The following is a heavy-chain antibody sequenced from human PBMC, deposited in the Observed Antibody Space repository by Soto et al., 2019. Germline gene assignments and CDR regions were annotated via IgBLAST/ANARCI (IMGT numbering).Heavy chain of an antibody. V-gene: IGHV3-48*02. CDR1: VFTFSSHS. CDR2: ISSSSSTI. Sequence: HPGGPLRLSYAASVFTFSSHSMNWVRQAPGKGLGWVSYISSSSSTIYYADSVKGRFTISRDNAKNSLYLQMNSLRDEDTAVYYCARSPYYYDSSPFDYWGHGTLVTVSS. D-gene: IGHD3-22*01. J-gene: IGHJ4*01. CDR3: ARSPYYYDSSPFDY.